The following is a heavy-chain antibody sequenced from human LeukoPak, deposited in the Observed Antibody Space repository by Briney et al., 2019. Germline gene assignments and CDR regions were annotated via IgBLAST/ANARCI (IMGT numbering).Heavy chain of an antibody. CDR3: ARVGRSRGSLPNSYYYMDV. J-gene: IGHJ6*03. CDR2: ISAYNGNT. D-gene: IGHD1-26*01. Sequence: ASVKVSCKASGYTFTSYGISWVRQAPGQGLEWMGWISAYNGNTNYAQKLQGRVTITTDQSTRTAYMELNSLSSDDTAVYYCARVGRSRGSLPNSYYYMDVWGKGTTVTVSS. CDR1: GYTFTSYG. V-gene: IGHV1-18*01.